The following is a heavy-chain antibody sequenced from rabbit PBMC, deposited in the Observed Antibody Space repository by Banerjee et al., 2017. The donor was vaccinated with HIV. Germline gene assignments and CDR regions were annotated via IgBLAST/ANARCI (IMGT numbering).Heavy chain of an antibody. CDR3: ARGGYDDYGDSPTRLDL. J-gene: IGHJ3*01. Sequence: QVEESGGGLVQPGGSLKLSCKASGFDFSSYYMSWVRQAPGKGLEWIGYIDPVFGSTYYASWVNGRFTISSHNAQNTLYLQLNSLTAADTATYFCARGGYDDYGDSPTRLDLWGQGTLVTVS. CDR1: GFDFSSYY. CDR2: IDPVFGST. V-gene: IGHV1S7*01. D-gene: IGHD2-1*01.